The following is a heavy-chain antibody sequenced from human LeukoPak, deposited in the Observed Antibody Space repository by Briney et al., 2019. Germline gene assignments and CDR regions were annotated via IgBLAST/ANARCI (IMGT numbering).Heavy chain of an antibody. J-gene: IGHJ6*02. V-gene: IGHV3-30-3*01. CDR2: ISYDGSNK. D-gene: IGHD6-13*01. CDR3: ARERGSSSWSPIYYYYYGMDV. CDR1: GFTFSSYA. Sequence: PGRSLRLSCAASGFTFSSYAMHWVRQAPGKGLEWVAVISYDGSNKYYAHSVKGRFTISRDNSKNTLYLQMNSLRAEDTAVYYCARERGSSSWSPIYYYYYGMDVWGQGTTVTVSS.